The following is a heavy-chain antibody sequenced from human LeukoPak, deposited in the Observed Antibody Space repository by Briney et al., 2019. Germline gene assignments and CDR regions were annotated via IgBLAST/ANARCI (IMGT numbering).Heavy chain of an antibody. V-gene: IGHV1-46*01. CDR2: INPSGGST. Sequence: RASVKVSCKASGYTFTSYYMHWVRQAPGQGLEWMGIINPSGGSTSYAQKFQGRVTMTRDTSTSTVYMELSSLRSEDTAVYYCARDGDIVVVPAAIPIACWFDPWGQGTLVTVSS. CDR1: GYTFTSYY. J-gene: IGHJ5*02. CDR3: ARDGDIVVVPAAIPIACWFDP. D-gene: IGHD2-2*02.